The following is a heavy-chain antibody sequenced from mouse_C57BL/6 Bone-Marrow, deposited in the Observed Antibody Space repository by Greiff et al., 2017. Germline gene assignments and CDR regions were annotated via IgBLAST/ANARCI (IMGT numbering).Heavy chain of an antibody. Sequence: EVQRVESGGGLVKPGGSLKLSCAASGFTFSRYAMSWVRQTPEKRLEWVATISDGGSYTYYPDNVKGRFTISRDNAKNNLYLQMSHLKSEDTAMYYCARDWDGYYGFYFDYWGQGTTLTVSS. CDR3: ARDWDGYYGFYFDY. D-gene: IGHD2-3*01. J-gene: IGHJ2*01. CDR1: GFTFSRYA. CDR2: ISDGGSYT. V-gene: IGHV5-4*01.